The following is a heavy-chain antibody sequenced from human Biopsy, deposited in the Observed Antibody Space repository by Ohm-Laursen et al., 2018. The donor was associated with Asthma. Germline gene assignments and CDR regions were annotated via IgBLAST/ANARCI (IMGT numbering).Heavy chain of an antibody. CDR3: ARAVSSSSYWYFDL. CDR1: PGSFSGFF. V-gene: IGHV4-34*01. Sequence: SETLSLTCAVYPGSFSGFFWTWIRQSPGKGLEWIGSIYYSGRTYYNPSLESRVTISADTSKNHFSLKVTSVTAADTAVYYCARAVSSSSYWYFDLWGRGDLVTVSS. CDR2: IYYSGRT. D-gene: IGHD6-6*01. J-gene: IGHJ2*01.